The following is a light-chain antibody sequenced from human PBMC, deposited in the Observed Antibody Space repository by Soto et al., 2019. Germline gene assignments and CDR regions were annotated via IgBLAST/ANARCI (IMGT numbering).Light chain of an antibody. J-gene: IGLJ3*02. CDR1: RSNLGAGYD. CDR2: ANK. CDR3: QSYDNSLSGAWV. Sequence: QSVLTQPPSVSGAPGQGITISCTGTRSNLGAGYDVHWYQQLPGAAPKLLIYANKKRPSGVLDRFSGSKSGTSASLAITGLQAEDEADYYCQSYDNSLSGAWVFGGGTKLTVL. V-gene: IGLV1-40*01.